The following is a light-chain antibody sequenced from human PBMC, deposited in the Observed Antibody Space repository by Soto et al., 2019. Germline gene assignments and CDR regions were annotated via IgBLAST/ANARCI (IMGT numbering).Light chain of an antibody. CDR1: SSNIGSNT. CDR2: TNN. V-gene: IGLV1-44*01. CDR3: AAWDDSLNGYV. Sequence: QSVLAQPPSASGTPGQRVTISCSGSSSNIGSNTVNWYQQLPGTAPKLLIYTNNQRPSGVPDRFSGSKSGTSAYLAISGLQPEDEADYYCAAWDDSLNGYVFGTGTKVTVL. J-gene: IGLJ1*01.